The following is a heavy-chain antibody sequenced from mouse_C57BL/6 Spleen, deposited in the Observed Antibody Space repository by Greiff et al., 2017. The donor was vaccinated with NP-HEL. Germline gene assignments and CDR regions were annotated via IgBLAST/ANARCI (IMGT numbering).Heavy chain of an antibody. J-gene: IGHJ1*03. Sequence: EVQLQESGPELVKPGASVKIPCKASGYTFTDYNMDWVKQSHGKSLEWIGDINPNNGGTIYNQKFKGKATLTVDKSSSTAYMELRSLTSEDTAVYYWARGGWLTWYFDVWGTGTTVTVSS. CDR3: ARGGWLTWYFDV. D-gene: IGHD2-3*01. CDR1: GYTFTDYN. V-gene: IGHV1-18*01. CDR2: INPNNGGT.